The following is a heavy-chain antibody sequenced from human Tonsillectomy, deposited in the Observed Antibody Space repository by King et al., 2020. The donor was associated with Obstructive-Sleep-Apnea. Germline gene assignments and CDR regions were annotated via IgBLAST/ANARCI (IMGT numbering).Heavy chain of an antibody. D-gene: IGHD1-26*01. Sequence: VQLVESGGGLVQPGGSLRVSCAASGFTVSSNYMSWVRQAPGKGLEWVSVIYSGGTTYYADSVKGRFTISRDNSKNTLYFQMNSLRAGDTAVYYCARAGPDSGSYLGYWGQGILVTVSS. V-gene: IGHV3-66*01. CDR3: ARAGPDSGSYLGY. CDR2: IYSGGTT. CDR1: GFTVSSNY. J-gene: IGHJ4*02.